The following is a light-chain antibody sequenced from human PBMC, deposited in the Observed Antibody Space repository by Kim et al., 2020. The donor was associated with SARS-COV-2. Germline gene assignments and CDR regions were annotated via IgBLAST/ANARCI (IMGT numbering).Light chain of an antibody. CDR1: HSNIGAGYD. CDR2: GDI. CDR3: QSYDSSLSGVV. V-gene: IGLV1-40*01. J-gene: IGLJ1*01. Sequence: QSVLTQPPSVSGAPGQRVTVSCIGTHSNIGAGYDVHWYQQFPGMAPKLLIYGDINRPSGVPDRFSGSKTGSSASLVITGLQPEDEADYYCQSYDSSLSGVVFGSGTKVTVL.